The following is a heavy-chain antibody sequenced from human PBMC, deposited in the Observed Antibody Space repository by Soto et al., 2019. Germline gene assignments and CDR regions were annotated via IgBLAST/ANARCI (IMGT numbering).Heavy chain of an antibody. Sequence: PGGSLRLSCAASGFTFSSYGMHWVRQAPGKGLEWVAVIWYDGSNKYYADSVKGRFTISRDNSKNTLYLQMNSLRAEDTAVYYCARDSGTPGDYGMDVWGQGTTVTVSS. D-gene: IGHD3-10*01. CDR1: GFTFSSYG. CDR3: ARDSGTPGDYGMDV. CDR2: IWYDGSNK. V-gene: IGHV3-33*01. J-gene: IGHJ6*02.